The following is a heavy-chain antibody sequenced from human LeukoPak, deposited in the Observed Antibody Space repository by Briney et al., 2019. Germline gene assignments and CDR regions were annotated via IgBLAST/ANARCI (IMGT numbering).Heavy chain of an antibody. CDR1: GFTFSDYD. D-gene: IGHD3-16*01. CDR2: ISYLSTHV. V-gene: IGHV3-21*01. J-gene: IGHJ4*02. Sequence: GGSLRLSCSASGFTFSDYDMEWVRQAPGKGLEWVSSISYLSTHVYYGDSVKGRFSISRDNAKNSLYLQMNSLGAEDTAIYYCGRAFPPLRTSSAGDLWGQGILVTVSS. CDR3: GRAFPPLRTSSAGDL.